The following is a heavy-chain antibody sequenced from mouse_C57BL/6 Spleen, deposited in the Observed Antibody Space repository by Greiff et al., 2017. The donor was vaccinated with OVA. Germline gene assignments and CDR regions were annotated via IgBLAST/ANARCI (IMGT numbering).Heavy chain of an antibody. D-gene: IGHD1-1*02. V-gene: IGHV1-26*01. J-gene: IGHJ2*01. CDR3: VTMSYFDY. CDR2: INPNNGGT. CDR1: GYTFTDYY. Sequence: EVQLHQSGPELVKPGASVKISCKASGYTFTDYYMNWVKQSHGKSLEWIGDINPNNGGTSYNQKFKGKATLTVDKSSSTAYMELRSLTSEDSAVYYCVTMSYFDYWGQGTTLTVSS.